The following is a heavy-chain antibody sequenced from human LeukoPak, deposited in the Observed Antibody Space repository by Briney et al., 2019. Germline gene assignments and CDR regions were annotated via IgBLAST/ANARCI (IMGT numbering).Heavy chain of an antibody. CDR2: INHSGST. D-gene: IGHD6-6*01. CDR1: GGSFSGYY. Sequence: SETLSLTCAVYGGSFSGYYWSWIRQPPGKGLEWIGEINHSGSTNYNPSLKGRVTISVDTSRNQFSLKLSSVTAADTAVYYCASLRGSSSNWFDPWGQGTLVTVSS. V-gene: IGHV4-34*01. J-gene: IGHJ5*02. CDR3: ASLRGSSSNWFDP.